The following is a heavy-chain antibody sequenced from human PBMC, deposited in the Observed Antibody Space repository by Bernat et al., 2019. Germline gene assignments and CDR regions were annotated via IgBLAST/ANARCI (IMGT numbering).Heavy chain of an antibody. CDR2: IYSGGST. CDR3: ARDSQQLATVY. J-gene: IGHJ4*02. D-gene: IGHD6-13*01. Sequence: EVQLVETGGGLIQPGGSLRLSCAASGFTVSSNYMSWVRQAPGKGLEWVSVIYSGGSTYYADSVKGRFTITRDNSKNTLYLQMNSLRAEDTAVYYCARDSQQLATVYWGQGTLVTVSS. CDR1: GFTVSSNY. V-gene: IGHV3-53*02.